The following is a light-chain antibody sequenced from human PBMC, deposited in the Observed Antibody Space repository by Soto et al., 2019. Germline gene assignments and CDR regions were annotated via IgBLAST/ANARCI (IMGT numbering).Light chain of an antibody. J-gene: IGLJ2*01. CDR1: SGQ. Sequence: QPVLTQSPSASASLGASVKFTCTLSSGQQPEKGPRYLMKLNSDGSHNKGDGIPDRFSGSSSGAERYLTISSLQSEDEADYYCQTWDTGSVIFGGGTKLTVL. CDR3: QTWDTGSVI. V-gene: IGLV4-69*01. CDR2: LNSDGSH.